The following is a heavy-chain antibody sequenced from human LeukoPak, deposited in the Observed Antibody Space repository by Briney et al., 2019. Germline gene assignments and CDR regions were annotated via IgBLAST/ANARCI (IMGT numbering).Heavy chain of an antibody. CDR1: GYTFTSYY. V-gene: IGHV1-46*01. Sequence: ASVKVSCKASGYTFTSYYMHWVRQAPGQGLEWMGIINPSGGSTNYAQKLQGRVTMTTDTSTSTAYMELRSLRSDDTAVYYCARGIVGATFLPDYWGQGTLVTVSS. D-gene: IGHD1-26*01. J-gene: IGHJ4*02. CDR3: ARGIVGATFLPDY. CDR2: INPSGGST.